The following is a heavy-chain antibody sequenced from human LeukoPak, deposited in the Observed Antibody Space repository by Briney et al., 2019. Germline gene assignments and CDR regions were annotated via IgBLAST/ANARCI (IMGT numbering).Heavy chain of an antibody. J-gene: IGHJ4*02. V-gene: IGHV1-18*01. CDR3: ARLPEWGSSAYPFDY. D-gene: IGHD3-16*01. CDR1: GYTFTSYR. CDR2: ISAYNGNT. Sequence: ASVKVSCKASGYTFTSYRISWVRQAPGQGLEWMGWISAYNGNTNYAQKLQGRVTMTTDTSTSTAYMELRSLRSDDTAVYYCARLPEWGSSAYPFDYWGQGTLVTVSS.